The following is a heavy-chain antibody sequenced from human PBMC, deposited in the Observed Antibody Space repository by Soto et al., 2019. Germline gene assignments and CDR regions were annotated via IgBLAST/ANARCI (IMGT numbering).Heavy chain of an antibody. CDR3: ARALMDYDSSGLHAFDI. J-gene: IGHJ3*02. CDR2: IWYDGSNK. V-gene: IGHV3-33*01. D-gene: IGHD3-22*01. CDR1: GFTFSSYG. Sequence: GGSLRLSCAASGFTFSSYGMHWVRQAPGKGLEWVAVIWYDGSNKYYADSVKGRFTISRDNSKNTLYLQMNSLRAEDTAVYYCARALMDYDSSGLHAFDIWGQATMVTVSS.